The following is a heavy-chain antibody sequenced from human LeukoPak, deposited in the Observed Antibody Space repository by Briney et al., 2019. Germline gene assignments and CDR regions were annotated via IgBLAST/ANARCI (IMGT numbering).Heavy chain of an antibody. J-gene: IGHJ4*02. D-gene: IGHD5-12*01. CDR3: ARVEASGYDYGAFDY. CDR2: IYHSGST. Sequence: SETLSLTCTVSGGSISSYYWSWIRQPPGKGLEWIGYIYHSGSTKYNPSLKSRVTISVDTSKNQFSLKLSSVTAADTAVYYCARVEASGYDYGAFDYWGQGTLVTVSS. CDR1: GGSISSYY. V-gene: IGHV4-59*01.